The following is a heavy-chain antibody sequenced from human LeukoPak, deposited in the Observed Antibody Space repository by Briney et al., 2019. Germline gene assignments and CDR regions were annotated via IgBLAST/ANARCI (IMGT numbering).Heavy chain of an antibody. CDR1: GYTFTGYY. J-gene: IGHJ4*02. CDR3: ARDYGGYHYYFDY. V-gene: IGHV1-2*02. D-gene: IGHD3-22*01. CDR2: INPNSGGT. Sequence: GASVKASCKASGYTFTGYYMHWVRQAPGQGLVWMGWINPNSGGTNYAQKFQGRVTMTRDTSISTAYMELSRLRSDDTAVYYCARDYGGYHYYFDYWGQGTLVTVSS.